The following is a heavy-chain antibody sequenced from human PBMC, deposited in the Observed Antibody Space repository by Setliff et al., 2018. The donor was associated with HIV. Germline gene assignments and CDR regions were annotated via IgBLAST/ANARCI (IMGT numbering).Heavy chain of an antibody. V-gene: IGHV4-39*01. CDR1: GGSINRIDYY. CDR2: VYYDGTT. Sequence: SETLSLTCTVSGGSINRIDYYWGWIRQSPGKGLEWIGNVYYDGTTYYNPSLKSRVTMSVETSKNQFSLKVKSVTAADTAVYYCARQKKSSSWSPNDYWGQGTLVTVSS. CDR3: ARQKKSSSWSPNDY. J-gene: IGHJ4*02. D-gene: IGHD2-2*01.